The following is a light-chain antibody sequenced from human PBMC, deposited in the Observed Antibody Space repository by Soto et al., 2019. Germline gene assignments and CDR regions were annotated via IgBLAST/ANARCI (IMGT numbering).Light chain of an antibody. Sequence: SYELTQPPSVSVSPGQTASISCSGDKLGDKYVCWYQQKPGQSPLLVIYQDDKRPSGIPERFSGSTSGDTATLTVTGTQTREGADYSCRAWERTTGGGVFGGGTKLPAL. J-gene: IGLJ2*01. CDR3: RAWERTTGGGV. V-gene: IGLV3-1*01. CDR1: KLGDKY. CDR2: QDD.